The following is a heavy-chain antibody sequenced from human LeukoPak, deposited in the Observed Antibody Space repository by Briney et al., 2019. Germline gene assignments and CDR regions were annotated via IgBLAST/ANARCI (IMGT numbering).Heavy chain of an antibody. CDR1: GFTFSSYW. V-gene: IGHV3-74*01. J-gene: IGHJ4*02. CDR2: INSDGSNT. D-gene: IGHD1-26*01. Sequence: GGSLRLSCAASGFTFSSYWMHWVRQAPGKGLVWVSRINSDGSNTDYADSVKGRVTISRDNAKNTLYLQMNSLRAEDTAVYHCVRDTGSYYYDHWGQGTLVTVSS. CDR3: VRDTGSYYYDH.